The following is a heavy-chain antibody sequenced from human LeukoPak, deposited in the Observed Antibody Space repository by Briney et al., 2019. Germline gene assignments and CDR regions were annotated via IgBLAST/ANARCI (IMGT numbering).Heavy chain of an antibody. CDR1: GYSFTNYW. Sequence: GESLKISCKGSGYSFTNYWIGWVRQMPGKGLEYMGIIYPADSDARYSPSFQGQVTISADKSISTAYLQWSSLKASDTAMYYCARPGQLGEYTPYYFDFWGQGTLVTVSS. CDR3: ARPGQLGEYTPYYFDF. D-gene: IGHD3-16*01. J-gene: IGHJ4*02. V-gene: IGHV5-51*01. CDR2: IYPADSDA.